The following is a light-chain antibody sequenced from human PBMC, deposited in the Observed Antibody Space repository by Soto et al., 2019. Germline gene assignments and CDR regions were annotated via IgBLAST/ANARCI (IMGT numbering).Light chain of an antibody. Sequence: QSALTQPASVSGSPGQSITISCTGTSSDVGSYNLVSWYQQHPGKAPKLMIYEGSKRPSGVSNRFSGSKSGNTPSLTISGLQCEAEANYNSCSYAGSSPVVFRGGPNLPVL. CDR3: CSYAGSSPVV. V-gene: IGLV2-23*01. CDR1: SSDVGSYNL. CDR2: EGS. J-gene: IGLJ2*01.